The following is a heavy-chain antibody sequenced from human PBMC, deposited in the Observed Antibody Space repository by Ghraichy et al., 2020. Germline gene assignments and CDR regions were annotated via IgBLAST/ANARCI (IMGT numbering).Heavy chain of an antibody. J-gene: IGHJ4*02. CDR3: ARHQTNYYGSGSPFDD. CDR1: GGSISSSTYY. CDR2: IYYGGNT. V-gene: IGHV4-39*01. Sequence: SETLSLTCTVSGGSISSSTYYWAWIRQPPGKGLEWIGSIYYGGNTFYNPPLKSQVTISVDSSKNQFSLRLSSVTAADTAVFYCARHQTNYYGSGSPFDDWGRGTLVTVSS. D-gene: IGHD3-10*01.